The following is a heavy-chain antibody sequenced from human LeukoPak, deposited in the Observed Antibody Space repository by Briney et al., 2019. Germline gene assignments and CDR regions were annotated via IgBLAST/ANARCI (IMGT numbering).Heavy chain of an antibody. CDR1: GGSISSYY. Sequence: SETLSLTCTVSGGSISSYYWGWIRQPPGKGQEWIGSIYYSGSTYYNPSLKSRVTISVDTSKNQFSLKLSSVTAADTAVYYWPRVSRIVGATRFDPWGQGTLVSVSS. CDR3: PRVSRIVGATRFDP. CDR2: IYYSGST. D-gene: IGHD1-26*01. J-gene: IGHJ5*02. V-gene: IGHV4-39*07.